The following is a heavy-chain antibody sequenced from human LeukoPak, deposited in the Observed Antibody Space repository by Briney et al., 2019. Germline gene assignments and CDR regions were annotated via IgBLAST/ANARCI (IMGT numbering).Heavy chain of an antibody. CDR3: AREGGSCTSNSCSDYFDY. CDR2: ISGGGGST. J-gene: IGHJ4*02. D-gene: IGHD6-13*01. CDR1: GFTFARHA. V-gene: IGHV3-23*01. Sequence: GGSLRLSCAGSGFTFARHALTWVRQAPGMGLEWVSTISGGGGSTHYADSVKGRFTIPRDNSKDTVFLQMNNLRAEDTAIYYCAREGGSCTSNSCSDYFDYWGQGTLVTVSP.